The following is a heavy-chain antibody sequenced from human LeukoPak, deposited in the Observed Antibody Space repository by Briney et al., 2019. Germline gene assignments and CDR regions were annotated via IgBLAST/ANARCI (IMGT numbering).Heavy chain of an antibody. CDR2: MNPNSGNT. V-gene: IGHV1-8*03. Sequence: ASVKVSCKASGYTFTSYDINWVRQATGQGLEWMGWMNPNSGNTGYAQKFQGRVTITRNTSISTAYMELSSLRSVDTAVYYCARGPNPTTRGWYYYYMDVWGKGTTVTVSS. D-gene: IGHD2-2*01. J-gene: IGHJ6*03. CDR1: GYTFTSYD. CDR3: ARGPNPTTRGWYYYYMDV.